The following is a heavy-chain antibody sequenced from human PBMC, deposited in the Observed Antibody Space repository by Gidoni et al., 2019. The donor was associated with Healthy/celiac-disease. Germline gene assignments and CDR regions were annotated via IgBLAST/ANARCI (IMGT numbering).Heavy chain of an antibody. V-gene: IGHV1-69*02. J-gene: IGHJ6*02. Sequence: QVQLVQSGAEAKKPGSSVNVSCKASAGRFSSSTISWVRQAPGQGLEWMGRIIPILGIANYAQKFQGRVTITADKSTSTAYMELSSLRSEDTAVYYCASFIGDGGRRYYYYGMDVWGQGTTVTVSS. CDR1: AGRFSSST. D-gene: IGHD2-15*01. CDR2: IIPILGIA. CDR3: ASFIGDGGRRYYYYGMDV.